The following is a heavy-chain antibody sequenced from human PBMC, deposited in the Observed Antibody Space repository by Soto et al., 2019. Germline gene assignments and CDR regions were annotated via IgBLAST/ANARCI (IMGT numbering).Heavy chain of an antibody. CDR3: ARSIVVVTALDY. V-gene: IGHV1-3*01. Sequence: ASVKVSCKASGDTSTSYAMHWVRQAPGQRLEWMGWINAGNGNTKYSQKFQGRVTITRDTSASTAYMELSSLRSEDTAVYYCARSIVVVTALDYWGQGTLVTVSS. CDR1: GDTSTSYA. J-gene: IGHJ4*02. CDR2: INAGNGNT. D-gene: IGHD2-21*02.